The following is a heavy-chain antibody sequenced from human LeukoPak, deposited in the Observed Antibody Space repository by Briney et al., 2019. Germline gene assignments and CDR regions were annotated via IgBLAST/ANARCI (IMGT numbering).Heavy chain of an antibody. CDR3: AGGRAAAAAFDI. V-gene: IGHV4-59*01. CDR2: IYYSGST. D-gene: IGHD6-13*01. CDR1: GGSISSYY. J-gene: IGHJ3*02. Sequence: SETLSLTCTVSGGSISSYYWSWIRQPPGKGLEWIGYIYYSGSTNYNPSLKSRVTISVDTSKNQFSLKLSSVTAADTAVYYCAGGRAAAAAFDIWGQGTTVTVSS.